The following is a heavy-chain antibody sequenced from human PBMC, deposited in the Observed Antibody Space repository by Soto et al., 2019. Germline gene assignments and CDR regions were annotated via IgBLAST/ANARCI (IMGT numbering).Heavy chain of an antibody. D-gene: IGHD6-19*01. V-gene: IGHV1-18*01. CDR2: ISGFNGNT. CDR1: GYSFTNYG. CDR3: SRDRGVAPPVAGNTHYYYYMDV. J-gene: IGHJ6*03. Sequence: QDQLVQSGAEVKKPGASVTVSCKASGYSFTNYGITWVRQAPGQGLEWMGWISGFNGNTHYAQKLQGRVTMTTDASTSTAYMELRSPRSDDTAVYYCSRDRGVAPPVAGNTHYYYYMDVWCKGTTVTVSS.